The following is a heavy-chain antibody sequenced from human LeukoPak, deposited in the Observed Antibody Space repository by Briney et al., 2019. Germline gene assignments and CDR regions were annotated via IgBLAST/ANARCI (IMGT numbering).Heavy chain of an antibody. CDR3: APKVVGCAPFDC. Sequence: GGSLRLSCVASGFTFTSYWMHWVRQAPGKGLVWVSRINIDGSTTNYADSVKGRLTISRDNAKNTLYLQMNSLRAEDTAVYYCAPKVVGCAPFDCWGQGTLVTVSS. V-gene: IGHV3-74*01. CDR2: INIDGSTT. J-gene: IGHJ4*02. D-gene: IGHD2-8*01. CDR1: GFTFTSYW.